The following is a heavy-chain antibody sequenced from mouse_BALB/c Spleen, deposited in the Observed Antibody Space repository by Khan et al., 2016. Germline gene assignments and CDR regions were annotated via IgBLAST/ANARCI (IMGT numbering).Heavy chain of an antibody. V-gene: IGHV5-6-4*01. J-gene: IGHJ1*01. Sequence: ELVESGGGLVKPGGSLKLSCAASGFTFSSYTMSWVRQTPEKRLEWVATISSGGSYTYYPDSVKGRFTISRDNAKNTLYLQMSSLKSEDTAMYYCTRDRRTENWYFDVWGAGTTVTVSS. CDR2: ISSGGSYT. CDR1: GFTFSSYT. CDR3: TRDRRTENWYFDV.